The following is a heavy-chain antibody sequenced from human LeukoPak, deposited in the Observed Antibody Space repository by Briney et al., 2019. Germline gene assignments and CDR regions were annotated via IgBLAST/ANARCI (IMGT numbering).Heavy chain of an antibody. J-gene: IGHJ4*02. V-gene: IGHV4-59*08. CDR2: IYYSGNT. D-gene: IGHD2-15*01. CDR3: ARQRGGYVDY. Sequence: SETLSLTCTVSGVSMTYYYWTWLRQPPGKGREWMGYIYYSGNTNYKPSLKSRVTISVDTSKNQRSLMLGSVTAADTAVFYCARQRGGYVDYWGQGTLVTVSS. CDR1: GVSMTYYY.